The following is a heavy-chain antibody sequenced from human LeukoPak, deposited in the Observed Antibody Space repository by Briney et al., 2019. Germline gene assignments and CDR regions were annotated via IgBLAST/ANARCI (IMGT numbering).Heavy chain of an antibody. CDR2: ISGGGTTI. V-gene: IGHV3-48*04. J-gene: IGHJ2*01. CDR1: GFTFSSFS. CDR3: AREGTAAPYWYFDL. D-gene: IGHD1-1*01. Sequence: GGSLRLSCAASGFTFSSFSMNWVRQAPGKGLEWVSYISGGGTTIYFADSVKGRFTISRDNAKNSLYLQMNSLRAEDTAVYYCAREGTAAPYWYFDLWGRGTLVTVSS.